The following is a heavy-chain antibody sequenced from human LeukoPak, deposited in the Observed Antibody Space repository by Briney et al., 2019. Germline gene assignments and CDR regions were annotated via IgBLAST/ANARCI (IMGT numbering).Heavy chain of an antibody. CDR3: ARRDSSGYYGPLKWFDP. J-gene: IGHJ5*02. D-gene: IGHD3-22*01. Sequence: SETLSLTCTVSGGSISSSSYYWGWICQPPGKGLEWIGSIYYSGSTYYNPSLKSRVTISVDTSKNQFSLKLSSVTAADTAVYYCARRDSSGYYGPLKWFDPWGQGTLVTVSS. V-gene: IGHV4-39*01. CDR1: GGSISSSSYY. CDR2: IYYSGST.